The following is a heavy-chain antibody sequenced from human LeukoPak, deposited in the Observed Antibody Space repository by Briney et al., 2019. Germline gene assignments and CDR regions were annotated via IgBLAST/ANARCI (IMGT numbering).Heavy chain of an antibody. D-gene: IGHD3-10*01. CDR1: GFTFSSYV. CDR3: ARDRGPRTGFMVREAYDY. Sequence: GGSLRLSCSASGFTFSSYVMYWVRQAPGKGLEYVSAISSNGGSTYYADSVKGRFTISRDNSKNTLYLQMSSLRAEDTAVYYCARDRGPRTGFMVREAYDYWGQGTLVTVSS. CDR2: ISSNGGST. J-gene: IGHJ4*02. V-gene: IGHV3-64D*06.